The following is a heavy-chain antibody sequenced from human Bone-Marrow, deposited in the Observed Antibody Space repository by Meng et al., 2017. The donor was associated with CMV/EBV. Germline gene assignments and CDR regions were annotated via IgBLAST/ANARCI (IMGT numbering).Heavy chain of an antibody. CDR2: IYPGDSDT. J-gene: IGHJ6*02. Sequence: KVSCKGSGYSFTSYWIGWVRQMPGKGLEWMGIIYPGDSDTRYSPSFQGQVTISADKSISTAYLQWSSLKASDTAVYYCAREPKIGLGSGYYFPYYYYYGMDVWGQGTTVTVSS. D-gene: IGHD3-22*01. CDR3: AREPKIGLGSGYYFPYYYYYGMDV. CDR1: GYSFTSYW. V-gene: IGHV5-51*01.